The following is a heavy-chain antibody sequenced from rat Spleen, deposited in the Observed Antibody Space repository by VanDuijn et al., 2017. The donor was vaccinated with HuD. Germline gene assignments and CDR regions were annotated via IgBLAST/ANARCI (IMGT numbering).Heavy chain of an antibody. V-gene: IGHV5S13*01. CDR1: GFTFNNYG. CDR2: IGTGGGNT. D-gene: IGHD1-12*02. Sequence: EVQLVESGGGLVQPGRSLKLSCAASGFTFNNYGMAWVCQAPGKGLEWIASIGTGGGNTYYRDSVKGRFTISKDSAKNTGYLQMNNLRSEDTATYYCTTDTFYDGTYYPGGFDYWGQGVMVTVSS. CDR3: TTDTFYDGTYYPGGFDY. J-gene: IGHJ2*01.